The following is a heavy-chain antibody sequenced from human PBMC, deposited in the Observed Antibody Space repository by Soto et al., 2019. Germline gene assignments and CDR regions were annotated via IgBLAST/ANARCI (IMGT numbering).Heavy chain of an antibody. D-gene: IGHD4-17*01. CDR3: ETVVNNYGDNGFFHY. Sequence: ASVKVSCKVSGYTLTELSMHWLRQAPGKGLEWMGGFDPEDGETIYAQKIQGRVTMTEDTSTDTAYMELSSLRSEDTAVYYCETVVNNYGDNGFFHYWGPGTLVTVSS. CDR1: GYTLTELS. J-gene: IGHJ4*02. V-gene: IGHV1-24*01. CDR2: FDPEDGET.